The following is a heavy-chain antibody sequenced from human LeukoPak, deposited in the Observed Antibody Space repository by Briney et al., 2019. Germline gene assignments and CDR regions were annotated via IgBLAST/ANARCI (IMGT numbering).Heavy chain of an antibody. Sequence: PGGSLRLSCAASGFTVSSNYMSWVRQAPGKGLEWVSVIYSGGSTYYADSVKGRFTISRDNSKNTLYLQMSSLRAEDTAVYYCAKDQELLWFGELLRNLLLDYWGQGTLVTVSS. D-gene: IGHD3-10*01. CDR2: IYSGGST. V-gene: IGHV3-53*01. CDR1: GFTVSSNY. J-gene: IGHJ4*02. CDR3: AKDQELLWFGELLRNLLLDY.